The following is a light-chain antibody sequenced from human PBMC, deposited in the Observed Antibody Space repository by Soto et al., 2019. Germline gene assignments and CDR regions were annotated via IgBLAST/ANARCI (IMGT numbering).Light chain of an antibody. CDR3: SSYTSSSTGVV. J-gene: IGLJ2*01. CDR1: SSDVGGYNY. CDR2: DVS. Sequence: QSARTQPASVSGSPGQSITISCTGTSSDVGGYNYVSWYQQHPGKAPKLMIYDVSNRPSGVSNRFSGSKSGNTASLTISGLQAEDEADYYCSSYTSSSTGVVFGGGTKLTVL. V-gene: IGLV2-14*01.